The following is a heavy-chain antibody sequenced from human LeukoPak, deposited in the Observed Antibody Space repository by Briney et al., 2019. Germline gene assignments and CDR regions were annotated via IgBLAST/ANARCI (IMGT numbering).Heavy chain of an antibody. V-gene: IGHV4-39*07. Sequence: SETLSLTCTVSGGSISSGHYYWAWIRQPPGKGLEWIGNIYSSGSTYYNPSLKSRVTISVDTSKNQFSLKLSSVTAADTALYYCARDADSSGRAFDYWGQGILVTVSS. CDR3: ARDADSSGRAFDY. D-gene: IGHD3-22*01. J-gene: IGHJ4*02. CDR2: IYSSGST. CDR1: GGSISSGHYY.